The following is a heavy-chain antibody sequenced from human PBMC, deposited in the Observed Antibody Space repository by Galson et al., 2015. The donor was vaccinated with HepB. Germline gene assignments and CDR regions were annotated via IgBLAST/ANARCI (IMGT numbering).Heavy chain of an antibody. CDR3: AKGYGLFDS. CDR2: ISGNGDST. Sequence: SLRLSCAASGCAFDTHAMSWVRQAPGRGLEWISGISGNGDSTFYADSVKGRFTVSRDNSNNMLYLQMNSLRAEDAGLYFCAKGYGLFDSWGQGILVTVSS. J-gene: IGHJ5*01. CDR1: GCAFDTHA. D-gene: IGHD5-18*01. V-gene: IGHV3-23*01.